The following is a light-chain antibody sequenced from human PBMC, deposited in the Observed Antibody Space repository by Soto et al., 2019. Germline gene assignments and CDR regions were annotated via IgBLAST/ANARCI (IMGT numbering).Light chain of an antibody. CDR1: RSISTN. V-gene: IGKV3-11*01. CDR2: YTS. Sequence: IVMTQSPPTLSVSPGERATLSCRASRSISTNLAWYQHKSGQAPRLLIYYTSNRATGIPARFSGSGSGTDFTLTINSLAPEDFAIYYCHQRQSWPRTFGQGTKV. J-gene: IGKJ1*01. CDR3: HQRQSWPRT.